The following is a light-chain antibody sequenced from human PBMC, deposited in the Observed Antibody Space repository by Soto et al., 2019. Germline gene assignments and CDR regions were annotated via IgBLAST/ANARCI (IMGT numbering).Light chain of an antibody. CDR1: QGIRGD. J-gene: IGKJ1*01. CDR3: IQDFISPLT. Sequence: AMQLTQSPYSLAASFGDRATITCRASQGIRGDLGWYQQQPGKAPKLPISATSTLQSGVPSRFSGRGSGTNFTLTISSLQPEDFATYYCIQDFISPLTVGQGTKVDIK. V-gene: IGKV1-6*01. CDR2: ATS.